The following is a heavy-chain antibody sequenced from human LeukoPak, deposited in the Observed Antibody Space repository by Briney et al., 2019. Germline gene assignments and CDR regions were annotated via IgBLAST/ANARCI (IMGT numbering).Heavy chain of an antibody. D-gene: IGHD5-12*01. CDR2: ISAYNGNT. J-gene: IGHJ4*02. Sequence: PEASVKVSCKASGYTFTSYGISWVRQAPGQGLEWMGWISAYNGNTNYAQKLQGRVTMTTDTSTSTAYMELRSLRSDDTAVYYCARFDIVATISGIDYWGQGTLVTVSS. CDR1: GYTFTSYG. CDR3: ARFDIVATISGIDY. V-gene: IGHV1-18*01.